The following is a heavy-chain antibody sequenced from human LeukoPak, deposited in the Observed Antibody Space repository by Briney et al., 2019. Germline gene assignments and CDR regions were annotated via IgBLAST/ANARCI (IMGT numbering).Heavy chain of an antibody. CDR1: GGSMISYY. V-gene: IGHV4-4*07. Sequence: SETLSLTCTVSGGSMISYYWSWIRQPAGKGLQWIGRIYSGGHTNYNPSFKSRVTMSVDTSKNQFSLKLSSVTAADTAVYYCARGALSIAVAKRWVYWGQGTLVTVSS. CDR3: ARGALSIAVAKRWVY. J-gene: IGHJ4*02. CDR2: IYSGGHT. D-gene: IGHD6-19*01.